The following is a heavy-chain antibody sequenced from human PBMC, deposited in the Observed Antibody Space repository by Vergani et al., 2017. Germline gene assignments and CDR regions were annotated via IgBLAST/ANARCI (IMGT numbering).Heavy chain of an antibody. CDR1: GGSFSGYY. D-gene: IGHD3-16*02. V-gene: IGHV4-34*01. J-gene: IGHJ4*02. CDR2: INHSGST. CDR3: ARVGLSSIDY. Sequence: QVQLQQWGAGLLKPSETLSLTCAVYGGSFSGYYWSWIRQPPGKGLEWIGEINHSGSTNYNPSLKIRVTISVDTSKNQFSLKLSSVTAADTAVYYCARVGLSSIDYWGQGTLVTVSS.